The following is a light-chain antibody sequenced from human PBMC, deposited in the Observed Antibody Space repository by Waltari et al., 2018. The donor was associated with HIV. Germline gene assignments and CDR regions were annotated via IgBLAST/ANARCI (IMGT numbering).Light chain of an antibody. CDR1: SSNIGNNQ. V-gene: IGLV1-51*01. CDR3: GAWDTSLSAVV. J-gene: IGLJ1*01. Sequence: QSVLTQTPSVSAAPGKKVTISCSGSSSNIGNNQLSWYQQLPGTAPKLLIYDNNKRPSGIPDRFSASKSGTSATLGITGLQTGDEAEYYCGAWDTSLSAVVFGTGTKVTVL. CDR2: DNN.